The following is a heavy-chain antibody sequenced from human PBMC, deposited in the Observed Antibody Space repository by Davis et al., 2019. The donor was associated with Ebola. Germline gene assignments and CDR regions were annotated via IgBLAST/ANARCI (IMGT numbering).Heavy chain of an antibody. D-gene: IGHD2-21*02. J-gene: IGHJ4*02. Sequence: SVKVSCKASGGTFSSYAISWVRQAPGQGLEWMGGIIPIFGTTNYAQKFRGRVMITADKSTRIAYMELSSLGSEDTAVYYCARGPSVATAHYFDYWGQGTLVTVSS. CDR2: IIPIFGTT. CDR3: ARGPSVATAHYFDY. CDR1: GGTFSSYA. V-gene: IGHV1-69*06.